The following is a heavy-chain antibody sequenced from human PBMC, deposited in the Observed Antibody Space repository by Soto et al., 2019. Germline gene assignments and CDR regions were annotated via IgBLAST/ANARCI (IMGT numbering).Heavy chain of an antibody. D-gene: IGHD3-16*01. CDR2: ILPILGIA. V-gene: IGHV1-69*02. CDR3: ARNTFYYYGMDV. Sequence: QVQLVQSGAEVKKPGSSVKVSCKASGGTFSSYTISWVRQAPGQGLEWMGRILPILGIANYAQKFQGRVTITADKSTSTAYMELSSLRSEDTAVYYWARNTFYYYGMDVCGQGTTVTVSS. J-gene: IGHJ6*02. CDR1: GGTFSSYT.